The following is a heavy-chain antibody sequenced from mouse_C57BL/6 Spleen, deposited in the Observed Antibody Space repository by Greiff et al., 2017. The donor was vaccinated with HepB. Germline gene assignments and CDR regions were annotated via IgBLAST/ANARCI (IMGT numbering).Heavy chain of an antibody. J-gene: IGHJ1*03. CDR1: GFSLTSYG. CDR3: AREDYYGSSCDWYFDV. Sequence: QVHVKQSGPGLVQPSQSLSITCTVSGFSLTSYGVHWVRQSPGKGLEWLGVIWSGGSTDYNAAFISRLSISKDNSKSQVFFKMNSLQADDTAIYYCAREDYYGSSCDWYFDVWGTGTTVTVSS. D-gene: IGHD1-1*01. CDR2: IWSGGST. V-gene: IGHV2-2*01.